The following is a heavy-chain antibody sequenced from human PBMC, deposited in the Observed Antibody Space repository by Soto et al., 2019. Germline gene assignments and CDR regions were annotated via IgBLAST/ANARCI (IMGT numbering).Heavy chain of an antibody. CDR2: INWNGGST. CDR3: ARVLSGGYSGYDDAFDI. CDR1: GFTFDDYG. V-gene: IGHV3-20*04. Sequence: PGGSLRLSCAASGFTFDDYGMSWVRQAPGKGLEWVSGINWNGGSTGYADSVKGRFTISRDNAKNSLYLQMNSLRAEDTALYYCARVLSGGYSGYDDAFDIWGQGTMVTVSS. D-gene: IGHD5-12*01. J-gene: IGHJ3*02.